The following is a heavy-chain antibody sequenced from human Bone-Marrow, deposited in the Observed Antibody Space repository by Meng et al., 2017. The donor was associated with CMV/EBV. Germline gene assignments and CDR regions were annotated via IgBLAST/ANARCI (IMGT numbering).Heavy chain of an antibody. Sequence: KASGYTFTRYGISWVRQAPGQGLEWMGWISAYNGNTNYAQKLQGRVTMTTDTSTSTAYMELRSLRSDDTAVYYCARSDILTGYTYDYWGQGTLVTVSS. CDR1: GYTFTRYG. CDR2: ISAYNGNT. J-gene: IGHJ4*02. V-gene: IGHV1-18*01. CDR3: ARSDILTGYTYDY. D-gene: IGHD3-9*01.